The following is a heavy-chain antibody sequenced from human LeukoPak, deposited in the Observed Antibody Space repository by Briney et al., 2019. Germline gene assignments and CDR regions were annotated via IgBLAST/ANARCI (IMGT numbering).Heavy chain of an antibody. CDR2: IIPIFGTA. J-gene: IGHJ6*03. Sequence: GASVKVSCKAAVGTFSSYAISWVRQAPGQGLEWMGGIIPIFGTANYAQKFQGRVTITADESTSTAYMELSSLRSEDTAVYYCARGHPEWEPHNIDYYYYYMDVWGKGTTVTISS. V-gene: IGHV1-69*13. CDR1: VGTFSSYA. D-gene: IGHD1-26*01. CDR3: ARGHPEWEPHNIDYYYYYMDV.